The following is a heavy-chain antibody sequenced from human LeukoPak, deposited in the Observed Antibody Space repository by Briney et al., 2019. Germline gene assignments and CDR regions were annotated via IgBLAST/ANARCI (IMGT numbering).Heavy chain of an antibody. CDR3: AREGQFGYYYGSGSYPENAFDI. CDR2: IWYDGSNK. J-gene: IGHJ3*02. CDR1: GFTFSSYG. V-gene: IGHV3-33*01. D-gene: IGHD3-10*01. Sequence: PGGSLRLSCAASGFTFSSYGMHWVRQAPGKGLEWVAIIWYDGSNKYYADSVKGRFTISRDNSKNTLYLQMNSLRAEDTAVYYCAREGQFGYYYGSGSYPENAFDIWGQGTMVTVSS.